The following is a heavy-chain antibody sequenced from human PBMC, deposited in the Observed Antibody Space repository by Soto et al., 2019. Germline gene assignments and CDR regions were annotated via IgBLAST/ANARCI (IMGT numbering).Heavy chain of an antibody. CDR2: IDWDDDK. Sequence: ESGPTLVNPTQPLTLTCTFSGFSLSPSAMCVSWIRQPPGKALEWLALIDWDDDKYYSTFLKTRLTISKDTSRNQVVLTMTKMDPVDTATYFCARTRLSGGRYTFFDSWRQGALVTVSS. CDR1: GFSLSPSAMC. V-gene: IGHV2-70*01. J-gene: IGHJ4*02. CDR3: ARTRLSGGRYTFFDS. D-gene: IGHD1-26*01.